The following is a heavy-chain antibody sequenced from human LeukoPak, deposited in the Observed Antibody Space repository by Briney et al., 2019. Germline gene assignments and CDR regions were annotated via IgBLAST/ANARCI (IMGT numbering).Heavy chain of an antibody. J-gene: IGHJ6*04. CDR2: ISSLSGTI. Sequence: GGSLRLSCAASGFTFSSYSMNWVRQAPGKGLEWVSYISSLSGTIHYADSVKGRFTISRDNAKNSLYLQMNSLRAEDTAVYYCAELGITMIGGVWGKGTTVTISS. D-gene: IGHD3-10*02. CDR3: AELGITMIGGV. CDR1: GFTFSSYS. V-gene: IGHV3-48*04.